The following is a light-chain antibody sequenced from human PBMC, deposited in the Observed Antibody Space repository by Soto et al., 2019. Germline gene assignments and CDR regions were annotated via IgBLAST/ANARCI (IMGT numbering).Light chain of an antibody. CDR1: QSVSNN. Sequence: EIVMTQSPATLSVSLGERATLSCRSSQSVSNNVAWYQQKPGQALRLLIYAASPRATGIPARVSGSGSGTEFTLTVISLQYEDFAVYYCQLHIDWTPAWTFGQGTKVDI. V-gene: IGKV3-15*01. CDR2: AAS. J-gene: IGKJ1*01. CDR3: QLHIDWTPAWT.